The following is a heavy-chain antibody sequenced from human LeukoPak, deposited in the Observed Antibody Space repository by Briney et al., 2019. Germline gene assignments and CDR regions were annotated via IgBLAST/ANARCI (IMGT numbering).Heavy chain of an antibody. CDR1: GGSISSYY. J-gene: IGHJ3*02. V-gene: IGHV4-59*01. CDR2: IYYSGST. CDR3: TRDRSALDT. Sequence: SETLSLTCTVSGGSISSYYWSWIRQPPGKGLEWIGNIYYSGSTNYNPSLKSRVTISVDTSKNQFSLKLSSVTAADTAVYYCTRDRSALDTWGQGTMVTVSS.